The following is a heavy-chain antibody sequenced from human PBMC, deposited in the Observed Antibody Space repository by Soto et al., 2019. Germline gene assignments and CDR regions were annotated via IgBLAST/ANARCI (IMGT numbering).Heavy chain of an antibody. Sequence: GGSLRLSXAASGFTVSSKYMSWVRQAPGKGLEWVSVLWSAGNTYYADSVRGRFTISRDNSKNTLFLEMSSLTADDTAVYYCARGAPMDVWGQGTTVTVSS. CDR1: GFTVSSKY. V-gene: IGHV3-53*01. CDR2: LWSAGNT. J-gene: IGHJ6*02. CDR3: ARGAPMDV.